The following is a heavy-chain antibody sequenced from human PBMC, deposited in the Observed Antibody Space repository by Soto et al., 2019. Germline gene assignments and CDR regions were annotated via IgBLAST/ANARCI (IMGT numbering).Heavy chain of an antibody. CDR3: AKSGWSSTSCYYYYYYMDV. V-gene: IGHV3-23*01. D-gene: IGHD2-2*01. CDR1: GFTFSSYA. Sequence: PGGSLRLSCAASGFTFSSYAMSWVRQAPGKGLEWVSAISGSGGSTYYADSVKGRFTISRDNSKNTLYLQMNSLRAEDTAVYYCAKSGWSSTSCYYYYYYMDVWGKGTTGTVSS. CDR2: ISGSGGST. J-gene: IGHJ6*03.